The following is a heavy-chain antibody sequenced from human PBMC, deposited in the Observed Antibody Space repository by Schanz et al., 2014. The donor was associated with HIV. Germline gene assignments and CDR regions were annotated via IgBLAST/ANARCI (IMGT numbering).Heavy chain of an antibody. J-gene: IGHJ4*02. CDR2: ISSTGNTI. Sequence: EVQLLESGGGLVQPGGSLRLSCAASGFTFSNFAMSWFRQAPGKGLEWVSYISSTGNTIYYVDSVKGRFTISRDNAKNSLYLQINSLRAEDTAVYYCARETIQLCPDYWGQGTLVTVSS. V-gene: IGHV3-48*04. CDR3: ARETIQLCPDY. D-gene: IGHD5-18*01. CDR1: GFTFSNFA.